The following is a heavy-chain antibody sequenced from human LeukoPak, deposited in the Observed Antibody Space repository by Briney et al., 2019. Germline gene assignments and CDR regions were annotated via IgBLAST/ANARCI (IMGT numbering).Heavy chain of an antibody. J-gene: IGHJ4*02. CDR3: AKTKSVLRFLEWSYYFDY. CDR2: ISGSGGST. CDR1: GFTFSSYA. Sequence: GGSLRLPCAASGFTFSSYAMSWVRQAPGKGLEWVSAISGSGGSTYYADSVKGRFTISRDNSKNTLYLQMNSLRAEDTAVYYCAKTKSVLRFLEWSYYFDYWGQGTLVTVSS. V-gene: IGHV3-23*01. D-gene: IGHD3-3*01.